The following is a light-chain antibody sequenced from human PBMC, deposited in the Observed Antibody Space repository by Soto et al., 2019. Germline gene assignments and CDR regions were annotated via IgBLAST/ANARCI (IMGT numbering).Light chain of an antibody. J-gene: IGLJ2*01. CDR2: EVS. V-gene: IGLV2-14*01. CDR1: SSDIGTYNY. CDR3: SSHTGGNTVVV. Sequence: QSALTQPASVSASPGQSVTISCTGSSSDIGTYNYVSWYQQHPSRAPKLMISEVSHRPSGVSDRFSGSKYGNTATLVISGLRPEDEADYYCSSHTGGNTVVVFGGGTKVTVL.